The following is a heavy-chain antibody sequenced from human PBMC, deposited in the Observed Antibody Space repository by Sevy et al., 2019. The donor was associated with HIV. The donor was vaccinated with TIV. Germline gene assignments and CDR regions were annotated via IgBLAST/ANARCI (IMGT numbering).Heavy chain of an antibody. CDR3: ARDYDFWSGYYFHY. CDR2: IWYDGSTK. Sequence: GGSLRLSCAASGFTFSSYGMHWVRQAPGKGLEWVAVIWYDGSTKYYADSVKGRFTISRDNSKNTLYLQMNSLRAEDTAVYYCARDYDFWSGYYFHYWGQGTLVTVSS. D-gene: IGHD3-3*01. J-gene: IGHJ4*02. V-gene: IGHV3-33*01. CDR1: GFTFSSYG.